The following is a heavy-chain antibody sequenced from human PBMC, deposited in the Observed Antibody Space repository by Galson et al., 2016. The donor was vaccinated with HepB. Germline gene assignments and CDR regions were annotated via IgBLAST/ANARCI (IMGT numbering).Heavy chain of an antibody. CDR3: TVAASYDFWSGYYMLDP. Sequence: SLRLSCAASGFSFSHAWMHWVRQAPGQGLEWVGRIKSKTDGGTTDYNAPVKGRFAISRDNSKDTLYLQMNRLKTEDTGVYYCTVAASYDFWSGYYMLDPWGQGTLVTVSS. J-gene: IGHJ5*02. CDR2: IKSKTDGGTT. D-gene: IGHD3-3*01. V-gene: IGHV3-15*07. CDR1: GFSFSHAW.